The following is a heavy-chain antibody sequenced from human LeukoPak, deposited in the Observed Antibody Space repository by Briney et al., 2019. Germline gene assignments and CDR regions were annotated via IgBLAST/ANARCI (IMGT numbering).Heavy chain of an antibody. CDR3: GRHYYYGSGYAFDI. V-gene: IGHV5-51*01. CDR1: GYRFSNSW. J-gene: IGHJ3*02. CDR2: IYPGDSDI. D-gene: IGHD3-10*01. Sequence: GESLKISRKGSGYRFSNSWIGWVRQMPGKALEWMGIIYPGDSDIIYSPSFQGQVSISADKSISTAYLQWSSLKASDTAMYYCGRHYYYGSGYAFDIWGQGTMVTVSS.